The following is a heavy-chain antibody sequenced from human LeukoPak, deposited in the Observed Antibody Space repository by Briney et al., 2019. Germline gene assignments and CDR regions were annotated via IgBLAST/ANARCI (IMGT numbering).Heavy chain of an antibody. CDR2: INHSGST. J-gene: IGHJ4*02. CDR3: ARGRDLYCSSTSCYLFDY. CDR1: GGSFSGYY. V-gene: IGHV4-34*01. Sequence: PSETLSPTCAVYGGSFSGYYWSWVRQPPGKGLEWIGEINHSGSTNYNPSLKSRVTISVDTSKNQFSLKLSSVTAADTAVYYCARGRDLYCSSTSCYLFDYWGQGTLVTVSS. D-gene: IGHD2-2*01.